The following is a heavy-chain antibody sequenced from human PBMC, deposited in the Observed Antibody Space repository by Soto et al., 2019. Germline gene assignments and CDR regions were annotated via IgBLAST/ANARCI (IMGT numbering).Heavy chain of an antibody. J-gene: IGHJ6*02. CDR3: AMVDVYVTPSPQDV. Sequence: QAQLVQSGAEVKNPGASVKVSCKASGYRFTSYGIGWVRQAPGQGLEWMGWINAYNGNTNYAQNLQGRVTLTTDTYTGTADMELRSLRSNDTAVYFCAMVDVYVTPSPQDVLGQGTTVTVSS. CDR1: GYRFTSYG. D-gene: IGHD3-16*01. V-gene: IGHV1-18*01. CDR2: INAYNGNT.